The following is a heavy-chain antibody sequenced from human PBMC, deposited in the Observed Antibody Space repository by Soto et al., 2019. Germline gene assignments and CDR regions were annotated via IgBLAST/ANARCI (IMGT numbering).Heavy chain of an antibody. V-gene: IGHV3-9*01. CDR2: ISWNSNII. CDR3: AKGGPDGFCSGGRCYFDY. D-gene: IGHD2-15*01. J-gene: IGHJ4*02. CDR1: GFTFDDYA. Sequence: EVQLVESGGGLVQPGRSLRLSCAASGFTFDDYAMHWVRRVPGKGMEWVSSISWNSNIIGYVDSVKGRFTISRDKAKNSLYLQMNSLRPEDTALYYCAKGGPDGFCSGGRCYFDYWGQGTLVTVSS.